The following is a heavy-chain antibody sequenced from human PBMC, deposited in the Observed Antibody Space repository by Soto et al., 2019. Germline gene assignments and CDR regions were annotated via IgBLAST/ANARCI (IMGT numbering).Heavy chain of an antibody. CDR1: GDSVTSGSHY. J-gene: IGHJ6*02. CDR3: ARVRVEMATIGYYYSYGVDV. CDR2: IFYSGNT. V-gene: IGHV4-61*01. D-gene: IGHD5-12*01. Sequence: SETLSLTCTVSGDSVTSGSHYWSWIRQPPGKGLEYIGNIFYSGNTSYHPSLKSRVTISVDTSKNQFSLKLSSVAAADTALYYCARVRVEMATIGYYYSYGVDVWGQGTTVTVSS.